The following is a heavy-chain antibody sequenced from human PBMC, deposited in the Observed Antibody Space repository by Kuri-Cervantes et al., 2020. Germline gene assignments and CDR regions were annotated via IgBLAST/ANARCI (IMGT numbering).Heavy chain of an antibody. CDR3: ARTQPNSQLFDY. D-gene: IGHD1-1*01. CDR1: GGSINSRGYY. J-gene: IGHJ4*02. Sequence: SCTVSGGSINSRGYYWSWIRQHPGKGLEWIGYIYYSGSTYYNPSLKSRVTISVDTSKNQFSLKLNSVTAADTAVYYCARTQPNSQLFDYWGQGTLVTVSS. V-gene: IGHV4-31*02. CDR2: IYYSGST.